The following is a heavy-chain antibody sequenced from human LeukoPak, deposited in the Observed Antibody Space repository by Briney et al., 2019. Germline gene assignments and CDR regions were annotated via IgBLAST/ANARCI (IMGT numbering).Heavy chain of an antibody. CDR2: ISSSGSGGNT. CDR3: AKDRTVGASYWYLDL. V-gene: IGHV3-23*01. Sequence: GGSLRLSCAASGFTFSSYAMSWARQAPGKGLEWVSGISSSGSGGNTYYADFVKGRFTISRDSSKNTLFLQMNTLRAEDTAIYYCAKDRTVGASYWYLDLWGRGTLVTVSS. J-gene: IGHJ2*01. D-gene: IGHD1-26*01. CDR1: GFTFSSYA.